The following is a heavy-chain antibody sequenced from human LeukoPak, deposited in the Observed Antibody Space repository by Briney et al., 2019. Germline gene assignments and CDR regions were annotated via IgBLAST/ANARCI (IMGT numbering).Heavy chain of an antibody. CDR2: INSDGSST. V-gene: IGHV3-74*01. CDR3: ARDLVGSSGYYYYGMDV. D-gene: IGHD3-22*01. CDR1: GFTFSSYW. Sequence: TGGSLRLSRAASGFTFSSYWMHWVRQAPGKGLVWVSRINSDGSSTRYADSVKGRFTISRDNAKNSLYLQMNSLRAEDMAVYYCARDLVGSSGYYYYGMDVWGQGTTVTVSS. J-gene: IGHJ6*02.